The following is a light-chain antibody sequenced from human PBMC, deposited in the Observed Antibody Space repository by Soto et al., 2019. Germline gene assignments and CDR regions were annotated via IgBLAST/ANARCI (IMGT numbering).Light chain of an antibody. CDR3: QQTYTTPRT. CDR1: QSISSS. J-gene: IGKJ1*01. V-gene: IGKV1-39*01. Sequence: DIQMTQSPSSLSASVGDRVTISCRASQSISSSLNWYQQKPGKAPTLLIYAASSLQSGVPSRFSGSGSGTDFTLAISRLQPEDLATYYCQQTYTTPRTFGQGTKVEIK. CDR2: AAS.